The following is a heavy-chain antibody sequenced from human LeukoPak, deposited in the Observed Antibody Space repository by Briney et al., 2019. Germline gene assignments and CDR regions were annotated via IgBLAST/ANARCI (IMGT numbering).Heavy chain of an antibody. J-gene: IGHJ4*02. Sequence: ASVKVSCKASGYIFTDYYMHWVRQAPGQELGWMRRINPNSGGTNYAQKFQGRVNMTGDTSISTAYLELSSLRSEDMAIYYCARGGFIYGYSYCDYWGQGTLVTVSS. CDR1: GYIFTDYY. CDR2: INPNSGGT. CDR3: ARGGFIYGYSYCDY. D-gene: IGHD5-18*01. V-gene: IGHV1/OR15-1*04.